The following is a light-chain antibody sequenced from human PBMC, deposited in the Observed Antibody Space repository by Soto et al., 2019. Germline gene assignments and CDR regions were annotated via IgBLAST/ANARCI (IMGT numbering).Light chain of an antibody. CDR2: AAS. V-gene: IGKV1-39*01. CDR1: QSISSY. J-gene: IGKJ4*02. CDR3: QQSYSTPPT. Sequence: DIQMTQSPSSLSASVGDRVTITCRASQSISSYLNWYQQKPGKAPKLLIYAASSLQSGVPSRFSGSGSGTDFTHTISSVQPEDFATYYCQQSYSTPPTFGGGTKVEIK.